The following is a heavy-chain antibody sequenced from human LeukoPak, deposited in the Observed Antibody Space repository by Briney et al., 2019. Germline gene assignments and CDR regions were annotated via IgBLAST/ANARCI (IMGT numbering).Heavy chain of an antibody. V-gene: IGHV4-34*01. D-gene: IGHD3-10*02. CDR1: GGSFSGYY. J-gene: IGHJ6*03. Sequence: SETLSLTCAVYGGSFSGYYWSWIRQPPGKGLEWIGEINHSGSTNYNPSLKSRVTISVDTSKNQFSLKLSSVTAADTAVYYCARHTRFGELSTQYYMDVWGKGTTVTISS. CDR2: INHSGST. CDR3: ARHTRFGELSTQYYMDV.